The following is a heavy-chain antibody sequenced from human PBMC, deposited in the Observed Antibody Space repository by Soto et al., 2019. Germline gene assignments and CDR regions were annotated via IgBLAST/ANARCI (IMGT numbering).Heavy chain of an antibody. CDR3: ARAVVGYYYYGMDV. D-gene: IGHD2-21*01. J-gene: IGHJ6*02. V-gene: IGHV1-18*01. CDR1: GYTFTSYG. CDR2: ISAYNGNT. Sequence: ASVKVSCKASGYTFTSYGISWVRQAPGQGLEWMGWISAYNGNTNYAQKLQGRVTMTTDTSTSTAYMELSSLRSEDTAVYYCARAVVGYYYYGMDVWGQGTTVTVSS.